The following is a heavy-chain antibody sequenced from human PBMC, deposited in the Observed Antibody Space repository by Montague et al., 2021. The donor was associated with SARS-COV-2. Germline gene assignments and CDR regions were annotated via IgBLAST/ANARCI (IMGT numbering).Heavy chain of an antibody. CDR3: ARSQHCGGGRCYSLSWFDP. J-gene: IGHJ5*02. CDR2: KYYRSQWYN. Sequence: CAISGDSVSSNSDAWAWLRQSPSRGLEWLGRKYYRSQWYNDYAVSVGSRIAINPDTSKNHFSLQLDSVTPEDTAVYYCARSQHCGGGRCYSLSWFDPWGQGTLVIVSS. CDR1: GDSVSSNSDA. D-gene: IGHD2-15*01. V-gene: IGHV6-1*01.